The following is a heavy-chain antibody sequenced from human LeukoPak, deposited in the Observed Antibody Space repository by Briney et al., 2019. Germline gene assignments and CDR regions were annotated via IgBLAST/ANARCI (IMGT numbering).Heavy chain of an antibody. CDR3: ARDPALTVLGNYYYYMDV. Sequence: PSETLSLTCTVSGGSISTSSYYWGWIRQPPGKGLEWIGSIYYSGSTNYNPSLKSRVTISVDTSKNQFSLKLSSVTAADTAVYYCARDPALTVLGNYYYYMDVWGKGTTVTVSS. D-gene: IGHD7-27*01. V-gene: IGHV4-39*07. CDR1: GGSISTSSYY. CDR2: IYYSGST. J-gene: IGHJ6*03.